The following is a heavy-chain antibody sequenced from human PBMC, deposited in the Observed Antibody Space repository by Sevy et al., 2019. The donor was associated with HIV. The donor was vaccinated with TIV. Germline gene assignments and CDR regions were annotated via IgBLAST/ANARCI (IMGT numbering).Heavy chain of an antibody. CDR2: FDPEDGER. CDR3: ATTKDYYDSSGCPFDY. CDR1: GYTLTGLS. D-gene: IGHD3-22*01. J-gene: IGHJ4*02. V-gene: IGHV1-24*01. Sequence: VSVKVSCKVSGYTLTGLSMHWVRQAPGKGLEWMGSFDPEDGERIYAQKLEGRVTMTEDTSADTAYMELNSLRSEDTAVYYCATTKDYYDSSGCPFDYWGQGTLVTVSS.